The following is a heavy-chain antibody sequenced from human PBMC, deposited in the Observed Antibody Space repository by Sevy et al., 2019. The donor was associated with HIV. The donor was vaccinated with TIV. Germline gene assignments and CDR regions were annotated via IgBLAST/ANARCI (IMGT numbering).Heavy chain of an antibody. Sequence: GSLRLSCAASGFTFSNAWMSWVRQAPGKGLEWVGRIKSKTDGGKTDYAAPVKGRFTISRDDSKNTLYLQMNSLKTEDTAVYYCTTDGTYYYGSGSYPDFDYWGQGTLVTVSS. D-gene: IGHD3-10*01. CDR1: GFTFSNAW. J-gene: IGHJ4*02. CDR2: IKSKTDGGKT. CDR3: TTDGTYYYGSGSYPDFDY. V-gene: IGHV3-15*01.